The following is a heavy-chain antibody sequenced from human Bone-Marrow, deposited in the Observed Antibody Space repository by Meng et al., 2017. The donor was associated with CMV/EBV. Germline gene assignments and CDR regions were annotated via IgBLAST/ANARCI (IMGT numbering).Heavy chain of an antibody. CDR1: GFTFSNYA. Sequence: GESLKISCAASGFTFSNYAMTWVRQAPGKGLEWVSTISDSGGNTYYADSVKGRFTISSDNSKNTLYLQMNSLRAEDTAVYYCAKCRSGIPAALNHWGQGTLVTVS. D-gene: IGHD6-13*01. CDR3: AKCRSGIPAALNH. J-gene: IGHJ5*02. V-gene: IGHV3-23*01. CDR2: ISDSGGNT.